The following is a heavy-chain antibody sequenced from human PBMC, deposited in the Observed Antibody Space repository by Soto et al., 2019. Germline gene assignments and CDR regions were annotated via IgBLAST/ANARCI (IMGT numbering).Heavy chain of an antibody. CDR1: GGSISSYY. D-gene: IGHD6-13*01. Sequence: PSETLSLACTVSGGSISSYYGSWIRQPPGKGLEWIGYIYYSGSTNYNPSLKSRVTISVDTSKNQFSLKLSSVTAADTAVYYCARATAAGGGGWFDYWGQGTLVTVSS. V-gene: IGHV4-59*01. J-gene: IGHJ4*02. CDR3: ARATAAGGGGWFDY. CDR2: IYYSGST.